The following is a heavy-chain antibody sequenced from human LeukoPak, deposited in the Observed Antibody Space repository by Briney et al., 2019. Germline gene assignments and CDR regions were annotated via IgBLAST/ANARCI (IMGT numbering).Heavy chain of an antibody. CDR2: INPNSGGT. Sequence: ASVKVSCKASGYTFTGYYMHWVRQAPGQGLEWMGWINPNSGGTNYAQKLQGRVTMTTDTSTSTAYMELRSLRSDDTAVYYCARIYSSGWYLNWFDPWGQGTLVTVSS. J-gene: IGHJ5*02. CDR3: ARIYSSGWYLNWFDP. CDR1: GYTFTGYY. V-gene: IGHV1-2*02. D-gene: IGHD6-19*01.